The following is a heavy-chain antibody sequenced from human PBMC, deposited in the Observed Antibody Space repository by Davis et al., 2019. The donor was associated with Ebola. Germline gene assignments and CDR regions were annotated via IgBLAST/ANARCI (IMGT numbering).Heavy chain of an antibody. V-gene: IGHV5-51*01. CDR1: CYRFSHPC. CDR3: ARETSWARNFDY. D-gene: IGHD3-16*01. CDR2: VYPGDSDT. Sequence: GESPETPRTGFCYRFSHPCIAWVIQLPGQGSEWTGIVYPGDSDTRYSPSFHGQVTISADESFSTAYLQWSRLKASDTAMYYCARETSWARNFDYWGQGTLVNVAS. J-gene: IGHJ4*02.